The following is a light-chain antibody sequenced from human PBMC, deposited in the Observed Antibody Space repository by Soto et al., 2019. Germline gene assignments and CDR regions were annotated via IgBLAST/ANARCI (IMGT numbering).Light chain of an antibody. CDR3: QVWGSSSDHRNV. CDR1: NIGYKS. J-gene: IGLJ1*01. CDR2: DDS. V-gene: IGLV3-21*02. Sequence: SYELTHPPSVSLAPGHTARITCGGNNIGYKSVHWYQQKPGQAPVLVVSDDSDRPSGIPERFSGSNSGNVATLTISGVEAGDEAEYYCQVWGSSSDHRNVFGTGTKVTV.